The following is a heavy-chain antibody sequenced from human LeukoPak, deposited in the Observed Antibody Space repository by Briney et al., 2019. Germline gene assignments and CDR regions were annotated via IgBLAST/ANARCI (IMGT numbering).Heavy chain of an antibody. D-gene: IGHD3-22*01. Sequence: GASVKVSCKASGYTFTGYYMHWVRQAPGQGLEWMGWISAYNGNTNYAQKLQGRVTMTTDTSTSTAYMELRSLRSDDTAVYYCGVDSSGYGWFDPWGQGTLVTVSS. J-gene: IGHJ5*02. V-gene: IGHV1-18*04. CDR1: GYTFTGYY. CDR2: ISAYNGNT. CDR3: GVDSSGYGWFDP.